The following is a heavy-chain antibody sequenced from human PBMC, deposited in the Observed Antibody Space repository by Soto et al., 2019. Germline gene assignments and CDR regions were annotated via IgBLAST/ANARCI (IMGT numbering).Heavy chain of an antibody. D-gene: IGHD1-26*01. Sequence: QVQLVQSGAEVKKPGSSVKVSCKASGGAFSSDAISWVRQAPGQGLEWMGGIIPIFDTANYTQKFQDRVTITADEFTSTAYMELSSLRFEDTAVYYCARGNGQSYYHSHWFDPWGQGTLVTVSS. CDR2: IIPIFDTA. J-gene: IGHJ5*02. CDR1: GGAFSSDA. CDR3: ARGNGQSYYHSHWFDP. V-gene: IGHV1-69*12.